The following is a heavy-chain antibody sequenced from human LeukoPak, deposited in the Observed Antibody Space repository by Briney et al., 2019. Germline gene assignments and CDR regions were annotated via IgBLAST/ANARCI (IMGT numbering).Heavy chain of an antibody. J-gene: IGHJ4*02. CDR2: IYYSGST. Sequence: SETLSLTCTVSGGSISSYYWSWIPQPPGKGLEWIGYIYYSGSTNYNPSLKSRVTISVDTSKNQFSLKLSSVTAAGTAVYYCATRLGYCTNGVCYYYFDYWGQGTLVTVSS. D-gene: IGHD2-8*01. CDR1: GGSISSYY. V-gene: IGHV4-59*01. CDR3: ATRLGYCTNGVCYYYFDY.